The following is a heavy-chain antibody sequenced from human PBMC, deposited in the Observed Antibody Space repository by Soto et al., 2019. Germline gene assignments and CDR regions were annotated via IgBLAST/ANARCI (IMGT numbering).Heavy chain of an antibody. Sequence: ASVKVSCKASGGTFISYALSWVRQAPGQGLEWMGGISPPFRTANYAQKFQGRVTITADESTTTGYMELSSLRSEDTAVYYCARDTSGNRFGYYFDYWGQGNVVTVSS. CDR1: GGTFISYA. CDR3: ARDTSGNRFGYYFDY. D-gene: IGHD5-18*01. CDR2: ISPPFRTA. V-gene: IGHV1-69*13. J-gene: IGHJ4*02.